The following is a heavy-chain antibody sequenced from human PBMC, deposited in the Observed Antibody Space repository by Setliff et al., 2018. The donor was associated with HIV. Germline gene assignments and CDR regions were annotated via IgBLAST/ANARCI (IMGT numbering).Heavy chain of an antibody. Sequence: GASVKVSCKASGYSFTSYGISWVRQAPGQGLEWMGWISGYNGKTNHIQKFQGRVTMTTDTSTSTAYMELSRLRSDDTAVYYCATEMMYAQGSFDYWGQGTLVTVSS. J-gene: IGHJ4*02. CDR1: GYSFTSYG. CDR2: ISGYNGKT. V-gene: IGHV1-18*01. CDR3: ATEMMYAQGSFDY. D-gene: IGHD2-8*01.